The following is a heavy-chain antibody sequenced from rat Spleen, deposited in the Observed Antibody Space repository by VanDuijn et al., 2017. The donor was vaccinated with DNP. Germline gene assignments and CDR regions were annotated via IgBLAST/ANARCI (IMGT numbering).Heavy chain of an antibody. V-gene: IGHV6-6*01. CDR1: GFTFSTAW. CDR3: ACDYYSSYLYFDF. D-gene: IGHD1-2*01. J-gene: IGHJ1*01. CDR2: IKAKSNNYAT. Sequence: EVQVLESGGGLVQPGNSLKLSCATSGFTFSTAWMYWYRQFPEKRLEWVARIKAKSNNYATDYTESVKGRFTISRDDSKSSIYLQMNNLKEEDTAIYYCACDYYSSYLYFDFWGPGTMVTVSS.